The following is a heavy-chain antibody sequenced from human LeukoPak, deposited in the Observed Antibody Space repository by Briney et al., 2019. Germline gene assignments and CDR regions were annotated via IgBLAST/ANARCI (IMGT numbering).Heavy chain of an antibody. CDR1: GFTFSSYA. CDR3: AKDRSCSSTSCYAYYYYYYGMDV. Sequence: GGSLRLSCAASGFTFSSYAMSWVRQAPGKGLEWVSAISGSGGSTYYAGSVKGRFTISRDNSKNTLYLQMNSLRAEDTAVYYCAKDRSCSSTSCYAYYYYYYGMDVWGQGTTVTVSS. J-gene: IGHJ6*02. D-gene: IGHD2-2*01. CDR2: ISGSGGST. V-gene: IGHV3-23*01.